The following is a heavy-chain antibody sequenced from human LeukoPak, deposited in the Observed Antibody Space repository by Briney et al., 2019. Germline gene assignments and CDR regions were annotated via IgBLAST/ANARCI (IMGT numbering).Heavy chain of an antibody. CDR3: ARVRSRGWFDP. V-gene: IGHV1-46*01. CDR2: INPSGGST. CDR1: GYTFTSYY. Sequence: GPSVKVSCKTSGYTFTSYYMHWVRQAPGQGLEWMGIINPSGGSTSYAQKFQGRVAMTRDTSTSTVYMELSSLRSEDTAVYYCARVRSRGWFDPWGQGTLVTVSS. J-gene: IGHJ5*02.